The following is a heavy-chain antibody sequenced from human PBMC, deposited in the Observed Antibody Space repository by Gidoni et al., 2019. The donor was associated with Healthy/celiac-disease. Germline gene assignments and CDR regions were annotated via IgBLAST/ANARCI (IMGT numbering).Heavy chain of an antibody. J-gene: IGHJ6*02. D-gene: IGHD1-26*01. Sequence: EVQLLESGGGLVQPGGSLRLSCAASGFPFSSSAMRWVRQAPGKGLEWVSAISGSGGSTYYADSVKGRFTISRDNSKNTLYLQMNSLRAEDTAVYYCAKDASPIWENYYGMDVWGQGTTVTVSS. CDR1: GFPFSSSA. CDR2: ISGSGGST. CDR3: AKDASPIWENYYGMDV. V-gene: IGHV3-23*01.